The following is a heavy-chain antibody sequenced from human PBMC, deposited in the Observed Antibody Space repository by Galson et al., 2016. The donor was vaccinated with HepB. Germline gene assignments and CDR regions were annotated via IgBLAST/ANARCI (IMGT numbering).Heavy chain of an antibody. J-gene: IGHJ4*02. Sequence: SETLSLTCGVSGSTIGSSYWWSWVRQPPGKGLEWIGEIFHSGSPDYNPSLKSRVTISLDKAKNQFSLKLNSVTAADTAIYYCAGAFRATYYDCSDARDDYFHAWGQGTLVTVSS. V-gene: IGHV4/OR15-8*01. CDR3: AGAFRATYYDCSDARDDYFHA. D-gene: IGHD3-3*01. CDR1: GSTIGSSYW. CDR2: IFHSGSP.